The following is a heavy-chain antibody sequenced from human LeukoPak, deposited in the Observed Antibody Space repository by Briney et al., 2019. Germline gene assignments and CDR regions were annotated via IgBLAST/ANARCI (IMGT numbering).Heavy chain of an antibody. J-gene: IGHJ6*02. CDR2: IYYSGST. Sequence: SETLSLTCTVSGGSISSDFWSWIRQPPGKGLEWIGYIYYSGSTNYNPSLKSRVTISVDTSKNQFSLKLSSVTAADTAVYYCARSPYYYGSGSYYYYYYYGMDVWGQGTTVTVSS. V-gene: IGHV4-59*01. D-gene: IGHD3-10*01. CDR3: ARSPYYYGSGSYYYYYYYGMDV. CDR1: GGSISSDF.